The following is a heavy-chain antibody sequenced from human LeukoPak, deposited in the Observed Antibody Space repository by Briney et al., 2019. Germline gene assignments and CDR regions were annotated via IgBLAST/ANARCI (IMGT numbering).Heavy chain of an antibody. CDR3: ARRRADYFYHCLDV. CDR1: GGSISSTSYY. Sequence: KPSETLSLTCTVSGGSISSTSYYWDWVRQPPGKGLEWIGNVYYGGNTFYNSSLESRVTISVDMSKNQFSLKLTSLPAADTAVYYCARRRADYFYHCLDVWGKGTSVTVSS. J-gene: IGHJ6*03. CDR2: VYYGGNT. V-gene: IGHV4-39*01.